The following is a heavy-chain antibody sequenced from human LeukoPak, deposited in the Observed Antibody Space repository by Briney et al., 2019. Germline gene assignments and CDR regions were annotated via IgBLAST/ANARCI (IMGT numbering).Heavy chain of an antibody. CDR3: AREYYYDSSEAFDI. CDR1: GFNFGSYA. CDR2: ISWNKGSI. J-gene: IGHJ3*02. D-gene: IGHD3-22*01. V-gene: IGHV3-9*01. Sequence: GWALRLSCAASGFNFGSYAMHWVRQAPGKGVEWVSVISWNKGSIGYADSVSGRFTISRDNAKNSLYLQMNSLRAEDTAVYYCAREYYYDSSEAFDIWGQGTMVTVSS.